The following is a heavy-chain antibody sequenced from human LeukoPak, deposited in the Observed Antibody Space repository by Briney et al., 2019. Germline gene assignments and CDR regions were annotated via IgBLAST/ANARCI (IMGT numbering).Heavy chain of an antibody. CDR2: IYYSGST. CDR1: GDSISSSSYY. V-gene: IGHV4-61*05. J-gene: IGHJ4*02. Sequence: PSETLSLTCTVSGDSISSSSYYWGWIRQPPGKGLEWIGYIYYSGSTNYNPSLKSRVTISVDTSKNQFSLKLSSVTAADTAVYYCARGTRYYYDSSGYYGYWGQGTLVTVSS. CDR3: ARGTRYYYDSSGYYGY. D-gene: IGHD3-22*01.